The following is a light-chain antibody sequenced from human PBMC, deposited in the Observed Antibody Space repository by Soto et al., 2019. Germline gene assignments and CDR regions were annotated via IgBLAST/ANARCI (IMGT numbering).Light chain of an antibody. Sequence: QSVLTQPASVSGSPGQSVTISCTGASSDVGGSDHVSWYQQHPGKAPKLILYEVNNRPSGVSNRFSGSKSGNTASLIISGLQADDEAEYSCSSYSTTNTLVFGSGTKLTVL. CDR3: SSYSTTNTLV. V-gene: IGLV2-14*03. J-gene: IGLJ1*01. CDR1: SSDVGGSDH. CDR2: EVN.